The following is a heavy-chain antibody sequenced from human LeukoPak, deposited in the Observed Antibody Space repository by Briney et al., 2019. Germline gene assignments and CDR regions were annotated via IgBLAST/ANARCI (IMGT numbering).Heavy chain of an antibody. V-gene: IGHV3-23*01. CDR1: GFTFSSYA. D-gene: IGHD1-26*01. CDR2: ISGSSTST. J-gene: IGHJ4*02. Sequence: GGSLRLSCAASGFTFSSYAMTWVRQAPGKGLEWVSGISGSSTSTYYADSVKGRFTISRDNSKNTLYLQMNSLRAEDTAVYYCAKDRGYSGSRWDYFDYWGQGTLVTVSS. CDR3: AKDRGYSGSRWDYFDY.